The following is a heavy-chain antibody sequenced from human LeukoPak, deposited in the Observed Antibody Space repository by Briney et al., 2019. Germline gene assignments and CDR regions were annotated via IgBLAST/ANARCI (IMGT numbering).Heavy chain of an antibody. CDR2: ISYDGNNK. Sequence: PGGSLRLSCAASGFTFSSYAMHWVRQAPGKGLEWVALISYDGNNKYYSDSVKGRFTISRDNSKSTLYLQMNSLRAEDTAVYYCAREDCGGDCRITKYYYYYYMDVRGKGTTVTISS. V-gene: IGHV3-30*04. J-gene: IGHJ6*03. CDR1: GFTFSSYA. D-gene: IGHD2-21*02. CDR3: AREDCGGDCRITKYYYYYYMDV.